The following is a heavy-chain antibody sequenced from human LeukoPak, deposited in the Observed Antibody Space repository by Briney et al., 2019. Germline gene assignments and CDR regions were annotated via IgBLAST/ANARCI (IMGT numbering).Heavy chain of an antibody. V-gene: IGHV3-23*01. D-gene: IGHD4-17*01. Sequence: GGSLRLSCAASGFTFSSYAMSWVRQAPGKGLERVSAISGSGGSTYYADSVKGRFTISRDNSKNTLYLQMNSLRAEDTAVYYCANPGGDRPFDYWGQGTLVTVSS. CDR1: GFTFSSYA. CDR3: ANPGGDRPFDY. J-gene: IGHJ4*02. CDR2: ISGSGGST.